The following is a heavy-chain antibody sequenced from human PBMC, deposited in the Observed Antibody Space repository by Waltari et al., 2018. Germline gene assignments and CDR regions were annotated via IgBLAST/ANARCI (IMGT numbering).Heavy chain of an antibody. CDR2: IYYSGST. CDR1: GGSISSHY. D-gene: IGHD3-16*02. V-gene: IGHV4-59*11. J-gene: IGHJ4*02. CDR3: ARIRYVWGSYRYGYYFDY. Sequence: QVQLQESGPGLVKPSETLSLTCTVSGGSISSHYWSWIRQPPGKGLEWIGYIYYSGSTNYNTSLKSRVTISVDTSKNQFSLKLSSVTAADTAVYYCARIRYVWGSYRYGYYFDYWGQGTLVTVSS.